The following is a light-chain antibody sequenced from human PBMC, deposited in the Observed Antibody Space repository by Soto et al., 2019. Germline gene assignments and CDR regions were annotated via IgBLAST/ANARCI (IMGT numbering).Light chain of an antibody. CDR3: QQYNSYSQT. CDR2: KAS. J-gene: IGKJ1*01. Sequence: IQMPPSPSTLSCFFGGRVPIPWQASQTISNWLAWYQQKPGKAPKLLIYKASTLESGVPSRFSGSGSGTEFTLTISSLQPEDFATYYCQQYNSYSQTSGQGTKVDIK. V-gene: IGKV1-5*03. CDR1: QTISNW.